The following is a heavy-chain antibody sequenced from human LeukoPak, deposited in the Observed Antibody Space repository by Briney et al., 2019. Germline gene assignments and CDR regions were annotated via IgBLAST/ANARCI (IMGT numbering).Heavy chain of an antibody. V-gene: IGHV4-34*01. J-gene: IGHJ4*02. CDR3: ARDRVTSGSSDY. CDR1: GGSFSDYY. D-gene: IGHD1-26*01. Sequence: PPETLSLICAVYGGSFSDYYWSWIRQSPGKGLEWIGEINHSGSTNYNPSLKSRVAISVDTSKNQFSLNLNSVTAADTAVYYCARDRVTSGSSDYWGQGTLVTVSS. CDR2: INHSGST.